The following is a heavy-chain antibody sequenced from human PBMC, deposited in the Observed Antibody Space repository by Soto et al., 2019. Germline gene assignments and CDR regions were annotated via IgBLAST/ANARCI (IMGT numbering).Heavy chain of an antibody. V-gene: IGHV3-30*18. CDR2: ISYDGSNT. Sequence: GGSLRLSCAASGFTFSSYSMNWVRQAPGKGLEWVAIISYDGSNTYYADSVKGRFTISRDNSKDTLYLQMNSLRAEDTSVYYCAKEGGLSGSYYISSSYYFDYWGQGTLVTVSS. D-gene: IGHD1-26*01. CDR1: GFTFSSYS. CDR3: AKEGGLSGSYYISSSYYFDY. J-gene: IGHJ4*02.